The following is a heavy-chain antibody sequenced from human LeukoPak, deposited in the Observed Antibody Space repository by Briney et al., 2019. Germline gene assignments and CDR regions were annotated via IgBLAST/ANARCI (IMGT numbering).Heavy chain of an antibody. J-gene: IGHJ6*03. CDR1: GGTFTSYA. CDR3: ARDSIAAAVDYYYYYMDV. D-gene: IGHD6-13*01. Sequence: SVKVSCKASGGTFTSYAISWVGQAPGQGLEWMGGIIPIFGTAKYEKKFQGRVTITADEPTSTAYMELSSLRSEDTAVYYCARDSIAAAVDYYYYYMDVWGKGTTVTISS. CDR2: IIPIFGTA. V-gene: IGHV1-69*13.